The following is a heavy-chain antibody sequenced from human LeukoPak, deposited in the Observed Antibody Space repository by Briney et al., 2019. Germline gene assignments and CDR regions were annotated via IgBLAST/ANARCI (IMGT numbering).Heavy chain of an antibody. D-gene: IGHD2-15*01. CDR2: ISSNSRTI. CDR1: GFTFSDYS. CDR3: TTRYCSGGRCDY. Sequence: GGSLRLSCAASGFTFSDYSMNWVRQAPGKGLEWVSYISSNSRTINYADSVKGRFTISRDNAKNALYLQMNSLKTEDTAVYYCTTRYCSGGRCDYWGQGTLVTVSS. J-gene: IGHJ4*02. V-gene: IGHV3-48*01.